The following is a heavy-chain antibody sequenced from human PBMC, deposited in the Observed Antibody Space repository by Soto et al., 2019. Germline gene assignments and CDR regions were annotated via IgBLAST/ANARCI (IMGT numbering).Heavy chain of an antibody. J-gene: IGHJ6*02. CDR1: GFTFSSYG. V-gene: IGHV3-30*18. Sequence: GGSLRLSCAASGFTFSSYGMHWVRQVPGKGLEWVAVISYDGSNKYYADSVKGRFTISRDNSKNTLYLQMNSLRAEDTAVYYCAKVKVDTAMDYYYYGMDVWGQGTTVTVSS. CDR2: ISYDGSNK. D-gene: IGHD5-18*01. CDR3: AKVKVDTAMDYYYYGMDV.